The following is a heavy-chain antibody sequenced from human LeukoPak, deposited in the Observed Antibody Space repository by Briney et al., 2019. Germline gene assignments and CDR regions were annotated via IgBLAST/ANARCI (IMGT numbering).Heavy chain of an antibody. V-gene: IGHV3-23*01. CDR2: SIGSGGSA. CDR1: GFTFSTYT. D-gene: IGHD2-15*01. J-gene: IGHJ2*01. CDR3: AKNREVGYCSGGACYYVYFDL. Sequence: GGSLRLSCVASGFTFSTYTMNWIRQAPGKGLEWVSGSIGSGGSAFYADSVKGRFSISRDTSKNTLFLHMNNLRAGDTAVYYCAKNREVGYCSGGACYYVYFDLWGRGTLVTVSS.